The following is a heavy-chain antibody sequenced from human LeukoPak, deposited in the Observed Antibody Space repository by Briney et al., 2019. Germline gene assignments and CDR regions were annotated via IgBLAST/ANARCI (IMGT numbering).Heavy chain of an antibody. CDR1: GYTFTNYA. CDR2: IDAGNGDT. J-gene: IGHJ4*02. D-gene: IGHD3-3*01. Sequence: ASVKVSCKASGYTFTNYAVNWLRQAPGQRLEWMGWIDAGNGDTKFSQNYQARVTITRDASASTAYMELSSLTSEDTAVYFCARGLWSAHRREYYFDSWGQGTLVTVSS. CDR3: ARGLWSAHRREYYFDS. V-gene: IGHV1-3*01.